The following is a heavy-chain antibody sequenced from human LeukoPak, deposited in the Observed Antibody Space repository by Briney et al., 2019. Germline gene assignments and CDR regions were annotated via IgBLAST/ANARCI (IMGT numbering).Heavy chain of an antibody. J-gene: IGHJ4*02. Sequence: PSETLSLTCSVSSGSISTSNYYWGWVRQPPGKALEWIGNIFYSGSTYYSPSLKSRVTISLDTSRNQFSLKLNSVTAADTAVYYCARGGYRAAANDYWGQGTLVTVSS. CDR2: IFYSGST. CDR3: ARGGYRAAANDY. CDR1: SGSISTSNYY. V-gene: IGHV4-39*07. D-gene: IGHD6-13*01.